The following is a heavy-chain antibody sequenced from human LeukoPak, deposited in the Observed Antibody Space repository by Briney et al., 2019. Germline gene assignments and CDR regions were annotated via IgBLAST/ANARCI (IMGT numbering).Heavy chain of an antibody. J-gene: IGHJ4*02. CDR3: ASSSGWYYFDY. CDR1: GFTFSRSW. CDR2: IKEDGSEK. V-gene: IGHV3-7*01. Sequence: GGSLRLSCAASGFTFSRSWMHWVRQAPGKGLEWVASIKEDGSEKYYVDSVKGRFTISRDNSKNTLYLQMNSLRPEDTAVYYCASSSGWYYFDYWGQGTLVTVSS. D-gene: IGHD6-19*01.